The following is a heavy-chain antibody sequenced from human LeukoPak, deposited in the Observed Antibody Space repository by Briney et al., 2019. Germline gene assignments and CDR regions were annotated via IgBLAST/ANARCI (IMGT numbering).Heavy chain of an antibody. V-gene: IGHV4-59*08. CDR1: GGSVSSDS. Sequence: KTSEILSLTCTVSGGSVSSDSWNWIRQSPGKGLEWIGYIYNTGSSNHNPSLKNRVTISFDKSKSHLSLNLTSVTAADTAIYYCARHGKMNLVRGAFWYFDLWGRGTLVTVSS. D-gene: IGHD3-10*01. CDR2: IYNTGSS. CDR3: ARHGKMNLVRGAFWYFDL. J-gene: IGHJ2*01.